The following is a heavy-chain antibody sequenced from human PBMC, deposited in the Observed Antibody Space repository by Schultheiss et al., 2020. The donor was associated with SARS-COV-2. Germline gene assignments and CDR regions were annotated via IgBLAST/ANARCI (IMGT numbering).Heavy chain of an antibody. J-gene: IGHJ4*02. CDR2: IYSGGST. CDR1: GFTVSSNY. Sequence: GESLKISCAASGFTVSSNYMSWVRQAPGKGLEWVSVIYSGGSTYYADSVKGRFTISRDNSKNTLYLQMNSLRAEDTAVYYCARGEDEWELLTRYFDYWGQGTLVTVSS. D-gene: IGHD1-26*01. V-gene: IGHV3-53*01. CDR3: ARGEDEWELLTRYFDY.